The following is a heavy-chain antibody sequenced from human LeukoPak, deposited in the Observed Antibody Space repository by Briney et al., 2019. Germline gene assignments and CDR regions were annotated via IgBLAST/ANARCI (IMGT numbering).Heavy chain of an antibody. CDR2: INTDGRTT. V-gene: IGHV3-74*01. J-gene: IGHJ4*02. CDR3: ARDYGGNSGDFDY. Sequence: GGSLRLSCAASGFTFNNYWIHWVRQAPGKGLVWVSRINTDGRTTTYADSVKGRFTISRDNAKNTVHLQMNSLRAEDTAVYYCARDYGGNSGDFDYWGQGTLVTVSS. CDR1: GFTFNNYW. D-gene: IGHD4-23*01.